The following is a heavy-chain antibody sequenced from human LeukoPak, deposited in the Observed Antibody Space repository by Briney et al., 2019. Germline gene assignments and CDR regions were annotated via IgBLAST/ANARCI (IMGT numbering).Heavy chain of an antibody. J-gene: IGHJ4*02. CDR2: ISYDGSNK. V-gene: IGHV3-30*03. Sequence: QPGGSLRLSCAASGFTFSSYGMHWVRQAPGKGLEWVAVISYDGSNKYYADSVKGRFTVSRDNSKNTVSLQMNTLRAEDTAMYYCARSYSDDWYYFGLWGQGTLVTVSS. CDR3: ARSYSDDWYYFGL. D-gene: IGHD3-9*01. CDR1: GFTFSSYG.